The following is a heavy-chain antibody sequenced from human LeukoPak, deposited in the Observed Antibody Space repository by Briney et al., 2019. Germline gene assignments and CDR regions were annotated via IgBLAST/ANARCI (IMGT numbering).Heavy chain of an antibody. CDR2: IYYSGST. V-gene: IGHV4-59*01. CDR1: GGSISSYY. J-gene: IGHJ6*02. D-gene: IGHD6-13*01. CDR3: ARDSAAAGDYYGMDV. Sequence: SETLSLTCTVSGGSISSYYWSWLRQPPGKGLEWIGYIYYSGSTNYNPSLKSRATISVDTSKNQFSLKLSSVTAADTAVYYCARDSAAAGDYYGMDVWGQGTTVTVSS.